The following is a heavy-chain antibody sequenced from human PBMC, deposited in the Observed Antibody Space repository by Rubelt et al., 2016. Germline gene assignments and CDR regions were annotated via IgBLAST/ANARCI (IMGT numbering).Heavy chain of an antibody. J-gene: IGHJ6*02. CDR1: DGSFSAYY. V-gene: IGHV4-34*02. CDR3: GLAPPSHGRRYGMDV. CDR2: ITHSGST. Sequence: QVQLRQWGAGLLKPSETLSLTCAVYDGSFSAYYWSWIRQTQGKGLEWIGEITHSGSTYYNSSLKSRVYISVEPSKTQFSLKLGVMSAADTAVYYCGLAPPSHGRRYGMDVWGQGTTVTVSS. D-gene: IGHD6-13*01.